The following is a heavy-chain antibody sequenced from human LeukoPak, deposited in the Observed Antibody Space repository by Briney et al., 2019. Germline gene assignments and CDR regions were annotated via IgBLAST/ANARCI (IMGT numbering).Heavy chain of an antibody. CDR1: GGTFSSYA. J-gene: IGHJ5*02. CDR2: IIPIFGTA. Sequence: SVKVSCKASGGTFSSYAISWVRQAPGQGLEWVGGIIPIFGTANYAQKFQGRVTITADESTSTAYMELSSLRSEDTAVYYCASGNRDYDFWSGHYLDGDVGGNWFDPWGQGTLVTVSS. V-gene: IGHV1-69*13. CDR3: ASGNRDYDFWSGHYLDGDVGGNWFDP. D-gene: IGHD3-3*01.